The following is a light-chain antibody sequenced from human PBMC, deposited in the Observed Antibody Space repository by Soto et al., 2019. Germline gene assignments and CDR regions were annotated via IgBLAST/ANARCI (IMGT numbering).Light chain of an antibody. CDR1: SGSIARNY. Sequence: NFMLTQPHSVSASPGKTVTISCTRSSGSIARNYVQWYQQRPGSSPTTVIYEDNQRPSGVPDRFSGSIDSSSNSASLTISGLKTEDEADYYCQSYDSSNHGVFGGGTKLTVL. CDR3: QSYDSSNHGV. CDR2: EDN. J-gene: IGLJ3*02. V-gene: IGLV6-57*01.